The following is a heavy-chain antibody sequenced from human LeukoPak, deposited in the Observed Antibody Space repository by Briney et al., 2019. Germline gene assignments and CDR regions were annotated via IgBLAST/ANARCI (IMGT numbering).Heavy chain of an antibody. CDR2: LNHSGST. CDR1: GGSFSGYY. J-gene: IGHJ4*02. D-gene: IGHD5-18*01. Sequence: SETLSLTCAVYGGSFSGYYWSWIRQPPGKGLEWIGELNHSGSTNYNPSLKSRVTISVDKSKNQFSLKLSSVTAADTAVYYCARALTAMVSYYFDYWGQGTLVTVSS. V-gene: IGHV4-34*01. CDR3: ARALTAMVSYYFDY.